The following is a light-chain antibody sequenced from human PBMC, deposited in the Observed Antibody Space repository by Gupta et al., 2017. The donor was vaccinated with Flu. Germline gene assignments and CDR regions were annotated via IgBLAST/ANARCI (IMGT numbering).Light chain of an antibody. CDR1: NSNIGNNH. CDR2: DDT. V-gene: IGLV1-51*02. CDR3: DTWDSRLSAVL. Sequence: KVTISCSGSNSNIGNNHVSLYHQLPGTDPKLLFFDDTFRPSGVPDRFSCSTSGTSATLVTTGLQTGEEADYYCDTWDSRLSAVLFGGGTKLTVL. J-gene: IGLJ2*01.